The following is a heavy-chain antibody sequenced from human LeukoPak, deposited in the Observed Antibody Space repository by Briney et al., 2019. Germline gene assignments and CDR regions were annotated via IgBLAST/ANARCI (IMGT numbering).Heavy chain of an antibody. J-gene: IGHJ6*03. D-gene: IGHD5-18*01. CDR1: GGSISSSSYY. CDR3: ARVARGGSYSYGYIDYYYYYYMDV. Sequence: SETLSLTCTVSGGSISSSSYYWGWIRQPPGKGLEWIGSIYYSGSTYYNPPLKSRVTISVDTSKNQFSLKLSSVTAADTAVYYCARVARGGSYSYGYIDYYYYYYMDVWGKGTTVTVSS. CDR2: IYYSGST. V-gene: IGHV4-39*01.